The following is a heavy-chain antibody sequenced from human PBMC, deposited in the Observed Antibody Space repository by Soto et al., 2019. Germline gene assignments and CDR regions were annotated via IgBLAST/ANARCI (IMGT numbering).Heavy chain of an antibody. D-gene: IGHD3-10*02. Sequence: GKGLEWIGFMYYSGSTNYNPSLKSRVTMSVDTSKNQFSLKLSSVNAADTAVFFFQAEDGIRDVRSVSAFLLNRSSDL. V-gene: IGHV4-59*08. CDR2: MYYSGST. CDR3: QAEDGIRDVRSVSAFLLNRSSDL. J-gene: IGHJ2*01.